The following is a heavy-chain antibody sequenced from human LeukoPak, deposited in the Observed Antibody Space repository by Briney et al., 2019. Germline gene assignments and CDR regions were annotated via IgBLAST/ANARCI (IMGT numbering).Heavy chain of an antibody. D-gene: IGHD1-1*01. CDR2: IIPIFGTT. V-gene: IGHV1-69*05. CDR3: ARQDWNYLDY. J-gene: IGHJ4*02. CDR1: GGSFSNYA. Sequence: GASVKVSCKASGGSFSNYAINWVRQAPGQGLEWMGRIIPIFGTTNYAQKFQGRVTITTDESTNTAYMELSSLRSEDTAVYYCARQDWNYLDYWGQGTLVTVSS.